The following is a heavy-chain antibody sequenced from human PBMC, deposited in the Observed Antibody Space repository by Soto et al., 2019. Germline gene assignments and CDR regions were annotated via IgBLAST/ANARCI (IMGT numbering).Heavy chain of an antibody. CDR3: ARGIAARRPNWFDP. CDR2: IYHSGST. V-gene: IGHV4-38-2*01. Sequence: PSETLSLTCVVSGGSITSCHWSWIRQPPGKGLEWIGSIYHSGSTYYNPSLKSRVTISVDTSKNQFSLKLSSVTAADTAVYYCARGIAARRPNWFDPWGQGTLVTVSS. J-gene: IGHJ5*02. CDR1: GGSITSCH. D-gene: IGHD6-6*01.